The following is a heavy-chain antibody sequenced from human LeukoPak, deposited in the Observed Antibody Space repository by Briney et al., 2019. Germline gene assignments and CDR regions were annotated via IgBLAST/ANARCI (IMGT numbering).Heavy chain of an antibody. D-gene: IGHD4-17*01. V-gene: IGHV3-53*01. CDR3: ARGPVTKFEI. J-gene: IGHJ3*02. CDR2: IYSGGTT. CDR1: GFSVSSNY. Sequence: GGSLRLSCAASGFSVSSNYMSWVRQAPGKGLEGVSVIYSGGTTYYADSVKGRFTISRDNSNNTLYLQMNSLRAEDTAVYYCARGPVTKFEIWGQGTILTVSS.